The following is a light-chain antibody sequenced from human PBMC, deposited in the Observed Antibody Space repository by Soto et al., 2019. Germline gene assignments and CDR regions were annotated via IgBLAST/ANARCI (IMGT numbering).Light chain of an antibody. CDR2: AAS. Sequence: DIQLTQSPSFPSASVGDRVTITCRVSQDINTYLAWDQQKPWKAPKLLIFAASTLQNGVPSRFSVSGSGTDFNVTISSPQSEHFATYYDQERNNYPINFGQGTRLEI. CDR3: QERNNYPIN. CDR1: QDINTY. J-gene: IGKJ5*01. V-gene: IGKV1-9*01.